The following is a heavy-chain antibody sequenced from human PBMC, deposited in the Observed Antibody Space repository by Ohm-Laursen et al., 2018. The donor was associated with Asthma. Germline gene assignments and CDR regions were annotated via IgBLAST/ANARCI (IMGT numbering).Heavy chain of an antibody. Sequence: SLRLSCAASGFTFRSYAMHWVRQAPGKGLEWVAVGGSYYDGGLKYYADSVNGRFTVSRDDSKNTLYLQMNSLRPDDTAVYYCARIGPEWELPGREYSLHHWGEGTLVTVSS. CDR1: GFTFRSYA. V-gene: IGHV3-30-3*01. D-gene: IGHD1-26*01. CDR3: ARIGPEWELPGREYSLHH. CDR2: GGSYYDGGLK. J-gene: IGHJ1*01.